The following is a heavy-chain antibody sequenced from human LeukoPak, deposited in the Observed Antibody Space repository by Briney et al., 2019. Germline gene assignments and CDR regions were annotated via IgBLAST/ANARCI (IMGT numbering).Heavy chain of an antibody. CDR3: ARERSSGWSDY. D-gene: IGHD6-19*01. V-gene: IGHV3-74*01. CDR2: IKNDGSST. J-gene: IGHJ4*02. CDR1: GFTLSSYW. Sequence: GGSLRLSCAASGFTLSSYWMHWVRQAPGKGLVLVSRIKNDGSSTSYADSVKGRFTISRDNAKNTLYLQMNSLRAEDTAVYYCARERSSGWSDYWGQGTLVTVSS.